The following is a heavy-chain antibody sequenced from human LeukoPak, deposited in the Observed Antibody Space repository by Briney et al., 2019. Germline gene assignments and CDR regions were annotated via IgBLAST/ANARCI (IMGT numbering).Heavy chain of an antibody. CDR3: TTGYPTYYYDSSGYYPAYFDY. J-gene: IGHJ4*02. Sequence: PGGSLRLSCAASGFTFSSYSMNWVRQAPGKGLEWVGRIKSKTDGGTTDYAAPVKGRFTISRDDSKNTLYLQMNSLKTEDTAVYYCTTGYPTYYYDSSGYYPAYFDYWGQGTLVTVSS. D-gene: IGHD3-22*01. CDR1: GFTFSSYS. CDR2: IKSKTDGGTT. V-gene: IGHV3-15*01.